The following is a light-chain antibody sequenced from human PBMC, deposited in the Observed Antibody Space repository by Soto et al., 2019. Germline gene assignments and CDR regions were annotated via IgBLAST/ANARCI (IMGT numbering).Light chain of an antibody. V-gene: IGKV3-11*01. CDR1: KSVGGD. CDR3: QQYSVWPLT. Sequence: DIVLTQSPATLSLTPGQGASLSCRASKSVGGDLVWYQQHPGQAPRLLIYDASNRATGIPPRFSGSGSEAEFALTISTLQSEDFAVYYCQQYSVWPLTFGGGTKVDI. CDR2: DAS. J-gene: IGKJ4*01.